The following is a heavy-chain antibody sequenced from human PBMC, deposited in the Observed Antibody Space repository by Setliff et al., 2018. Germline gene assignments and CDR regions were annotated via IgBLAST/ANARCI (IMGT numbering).Heavy chain of an antibody. Sequence: SETLSLTCAVYGGSFSGYYWSWIRQPPGKGLEWIGEINHSGSTNYNPSLKSRVTISVDTSKNQFSLKLSSVTAADTAVYYCARGWSTMIVVVITGYFDLWGRGTLVTVS. J-gene: IGHJ2*01. CDR2: INHSGST. CDR1: GGSFSGYY. V-gene: IGHV4-34*01. D-gene: IGHD3-22*01. CDR3: ARGWSTMIVVVITGYFDL.